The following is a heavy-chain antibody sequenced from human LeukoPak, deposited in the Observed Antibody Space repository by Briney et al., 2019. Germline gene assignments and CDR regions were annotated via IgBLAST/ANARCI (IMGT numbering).Heavy chain of an antibody. V-gene: IGHV4-34*01. CDR1: GGSFSDYY. D-gene: IGHD6-19*01. CDR2: INHSGST. Sequence: SETLSLTCAVYGGSFSDYYWSWIRQPPGKGLEWIGEINHSGSTNYNPSLKSRVTISVGTSKNQFSLKLSSVTAADTAVYYCARGLGYSSGWYRWGQGTLVTVSS. J-gene: IGHJ4*02. CDR3: ARGLGYSSGWYR.